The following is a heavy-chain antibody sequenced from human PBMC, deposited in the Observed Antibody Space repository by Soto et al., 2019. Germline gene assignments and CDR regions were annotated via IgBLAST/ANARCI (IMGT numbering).Heavy chain of an antibody. CDR2: IIPVYGTP. J-gene: IGHJ6*02. Sequence: QVQLEQSGAEVKKPGSSLKVSCKATGGTFSNYAICWVRQAPGQGLEWMAGIIPVYGTPSYAQRFQDRVTIIADESTTTAYMEVHSLRSEDTAIYYCSIVTAYGMDVWGPGTTVIVSS. D-gene: IGHD2-15*01. CDR3: SIVTAYGMDV. CDR1: GGTFSNYA. V-gene: IGHV1-69*01.